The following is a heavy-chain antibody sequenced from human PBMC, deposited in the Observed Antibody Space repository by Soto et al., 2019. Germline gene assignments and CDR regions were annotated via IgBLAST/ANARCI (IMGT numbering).Heavy chain of an antibody. CDR3: GSVRPSGYVLS. D-gene: IGHD6-25*01. V-gene: IGHV4-59*01. Sequence: PSQTLSLTCTVYGGSLSSYYWTWIRQSPGKGLEWIGYVYFSGNTNDNPSLKSRVTIPIDTSKKQFSLRLASVTAADTAFYYCGSVRPSGYVLSWGQGTLVTVSS. J-gene: IGHJ5*02. CDR2: VYFSGNT. CDR1: GGSLSSYY.